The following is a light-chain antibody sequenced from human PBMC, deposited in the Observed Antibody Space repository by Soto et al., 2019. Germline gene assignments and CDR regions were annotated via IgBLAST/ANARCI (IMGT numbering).Light chain of an antibody. CDR1: QSVGSY. Sequence: EIVLTQSPATLSLSPGERATLSCRASQSVGSYLAWYQQKPGQAPRLLIYGASTRATGIPERFSGSGSGTDFSLTINRLEPEDFAMYYCLQFDVSPLYTFGQGTKVDIK. J-gene: IGKJ2*01. CDR2: GAS. V-gene: IGKV3-20*01. CDR3: LQFDVSPLYT.